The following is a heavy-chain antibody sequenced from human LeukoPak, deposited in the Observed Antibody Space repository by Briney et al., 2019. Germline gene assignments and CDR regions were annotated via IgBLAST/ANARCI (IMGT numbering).Heavy chain of an antibody. V-gene: IGHV3-48*04. D-gene: IGHD2/OR15-2a*01. J-gene: IGHJ4*02. CDR1: GFSLSSFN. CDR3: VRDHFYASDY. Sequence: GGSLRLSCAASGFSLSSFNMNWVRQAPGKGPEWISYITILSTTISYSDPVKGRFTISRDNAKNSLYLQMNSLRAEDTAVYYCVRDHFYASDYWGQGTLVAVSS. CDR2: ITILSTTI.